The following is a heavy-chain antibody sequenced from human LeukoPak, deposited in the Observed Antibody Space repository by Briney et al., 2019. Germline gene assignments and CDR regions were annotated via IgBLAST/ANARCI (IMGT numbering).Heavy chain of an antibody. CDR3: ARGSEVAAGPHFDY. Sequence: SETLSLTCAVYGGSFSGYYWSLIRQPPGKGLEWIGEINHSGSTNYNPSLKSRVTISVDTSKNQFSLKLSSVTAADTAVYYCARGSEVAAGPHFDYWGQGTLVTVSS. CDR2: INHSGST. D-gene: IGHD6-13*01. CDR1: GGSFSGYY. J-gene: IGHJ4*02. V-gene: IGHV4-34*01.